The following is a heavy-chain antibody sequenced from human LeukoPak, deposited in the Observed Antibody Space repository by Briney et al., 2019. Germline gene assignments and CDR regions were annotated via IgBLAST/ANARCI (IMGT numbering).Heavy chain of an antibody. J-gene: IGHJ5*02. CDR2: INHSGST. CDR1: GGSFSGYY. CDR3: ARGRGGFDP. V-gene: IGHV4-34*01. Sequence: SETLSLTCAVYGGSFSGYYWSWIRQSPGKGLEWIGEINHSGSTNYNPSLKSRVTISVDTSKNQFSLKLSSVTAADTAVYYCARGRGGFDPWGQGTLVTVSS.